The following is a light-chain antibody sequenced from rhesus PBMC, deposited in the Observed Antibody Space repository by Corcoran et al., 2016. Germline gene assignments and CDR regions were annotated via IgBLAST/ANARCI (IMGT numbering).Light chain of an antibody. J-gene: IGKJ3*01. CDR1: QSIVHSNGNTY. CDR2: KVS. CDR3: MQALAFPFT. V-gene: IGKV2-64*01. Sequence: DVVMTQSPLSLPITPGQPASISCRSSQSIVHSNGNTYLSWDQQKPGQPPMLLIYKVSIRDSGVPDRFSGKGAGTDFTRKISRVEAEDVGVYSCMQALAFPFTFGPGTKLDIK.